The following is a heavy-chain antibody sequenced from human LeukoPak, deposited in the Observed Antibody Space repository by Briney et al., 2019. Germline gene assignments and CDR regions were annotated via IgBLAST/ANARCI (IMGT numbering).Heavy chain of an antibody. Sequence: PSETLSLTCTVSGGSISSYYWSWIRQPPGKGLEWIGYIYYSGSTNYNPSLKSRVTISVDTSKNQFSLKLSSVTAADTAVYYCARDSLYDSSGYYYQNWGQGTLVTVSS. CDR2: IYYSGST. V-gene: IGHV4-59*01. D-gene: IGHD3-22*01. CDR3: ARDSLYDSSGYYYQN. J-gene: IGHJ1*01. CDR1: GGSISSYY.